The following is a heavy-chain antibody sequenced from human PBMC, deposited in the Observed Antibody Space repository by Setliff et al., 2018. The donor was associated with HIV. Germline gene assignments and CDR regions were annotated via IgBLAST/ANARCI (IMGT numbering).Heavy chain of an antibody. CDR3: ARRNVVVPAALDY. CDR1: GGSISTSSYY. CDR2: IYYSGST. D-gene: IGHD2-2*01. V-gene: IGHV4-39*01. J-gene: IGHJ4*02. Sequence: LSLTCNVSGGSISTSSYYWIWVRQPPGEGLEWIGNIYYSGSTYYNPSLQSRITISVDTSQNQFSLKVSSVTASDTAVYYCARRNVVVPAALDYWGQGTLVTVSS.